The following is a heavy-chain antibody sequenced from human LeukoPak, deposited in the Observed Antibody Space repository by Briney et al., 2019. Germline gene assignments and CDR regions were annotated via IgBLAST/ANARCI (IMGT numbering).Heavy chain of an antibody. CDR1: GYTFTSYG. J-gene: IGHJ4*02. D-gene: IGHD3-22*01. Sequence: ASAKVSCKASGYTFTSYGISWVRQAPGQGLEWMGWISAYNGNTNYAQKLQGRVTMTTDTSTSTAYMELRSLRSDDTAVYYCARGARWYYDSSGYYYDYWGQGTLVTVSS. V-gene: IGHV1-18*01. CDR2: ISAYNGNT. CDR3: ARGARWYYDSSGYYYDY.